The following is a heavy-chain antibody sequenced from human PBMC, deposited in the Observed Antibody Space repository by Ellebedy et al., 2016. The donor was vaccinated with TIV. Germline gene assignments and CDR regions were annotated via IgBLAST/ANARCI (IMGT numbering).Heavy chain of an antibody. CDR1: GFTFSSYA. CDR2: IWYDGSNK. J-gene: IGHJ4*02. CDR3: ARDLKTGTGGLGIV. V-gene: IGHV3-33*01. D-gene: IGHD3-9*01. Sequence: GGSLRLSCTASGFTFSSYAMHWVRQAPGKGLEWVAVIWYDGSNKYYADSVKGRFTISRDNSKNTLYLQMNSLRAEDTAVYYCARDLKTGTGGLGIVWGQGTLVTVSS.